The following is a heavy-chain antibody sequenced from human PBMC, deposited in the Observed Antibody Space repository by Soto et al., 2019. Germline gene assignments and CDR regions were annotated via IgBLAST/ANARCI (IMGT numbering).Heavy chain of an antibody. CDR2: IYYSGST. Sequence: SLTCTVSGGSISSSSYYWGWILQPPGKGLEWIGSIYYSGSTYYNPSLKSRVTISVDTSKNQFSLKLSSVTAADTAVYYCARTVGDYGSYWYFDLWGRGTLVTVSS. V-gene: IGHV4-39*01. D-gene: IGHD4-17*01. CDR1: GGSISSSSYY. J-gene: IGHJ2*01. CDR3: ARTVGDYGSYWYFDL.